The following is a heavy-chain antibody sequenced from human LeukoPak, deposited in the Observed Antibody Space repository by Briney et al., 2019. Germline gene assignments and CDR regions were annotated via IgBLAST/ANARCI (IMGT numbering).Heavy chain of an antibody. V-gene: IGHV3-48*04. CDR2: ISSSGSTI. Sequence: PGGSLRLSCAASGFTFSSYNMNWVRQAPGKGLEWVSYISSSGSTIYYADSVKGRFTISRDNAKNSLYLQMNSLRAEDTAVYYCARDLRYYGDSPYWGQGTLVTVSS. D-gene: IGHD4-17*01. CDR1: GFTFSSYN. J-gene: IGHJ4*02. CDR3: ARDLRYYGDSPY.